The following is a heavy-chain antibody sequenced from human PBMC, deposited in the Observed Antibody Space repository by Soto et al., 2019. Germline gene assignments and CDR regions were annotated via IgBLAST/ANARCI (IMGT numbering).Heavy chain of an antibody. V-gene: IGHV4-31*03. Sequence: QVQLQESGPGLVKPSQTLSLTCTVSGGSITSGGYYWSWIRQHPGTGLEWIGYISYSGSTYYNPSLKSRVHISVDTSKNPLSVKLNSVTAADTAVYYCARGVLHWGQGTLVTVSS. CDR1: GGSITSGGYY. CDR3: ARGVLH. J-gene: IGHJ4*01. CDR2: ISYSGST.